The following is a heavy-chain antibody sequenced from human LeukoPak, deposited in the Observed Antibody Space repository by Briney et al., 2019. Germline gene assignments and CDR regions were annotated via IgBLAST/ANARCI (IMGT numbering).Heavy chain of an antibody. Sequence: GGSLRLSCAASGFTFSSYWMHWVRQVPGKGLVWVSRINPGGSSTAYADSVKGRFTISRDNAKNTLYLQIDSLRAEDTAIYYCARSNQADDYWGQGTLVTVSS. V-gene: IGHV3-74*01. CDR3: ARSNQADDY. D-gene: IGHD1-14*01. CDR1: GFTFSSYW. CDR2: INPGGSST. J-gene: IGHJ4*02.